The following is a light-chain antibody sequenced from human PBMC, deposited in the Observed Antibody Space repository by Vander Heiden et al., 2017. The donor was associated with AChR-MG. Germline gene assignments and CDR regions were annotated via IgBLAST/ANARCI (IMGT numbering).Light chain of an antibody. CDR1: QSVSSN. CDR3: HQYDNLPRT. Sequence: EVVMTQSPATLSVSPGERATLSCRASQSVSSNLAWYQQKPGQAPRLLIDGAFTRATGIPARFSGSGSGTEFTLTISSLQSEDFAVYYCHQYDNLPRTFGPGTKVDIK. CDR2: GAF. J-gene: IGKJ3*01. V-gene: IGKV3D-15*01.